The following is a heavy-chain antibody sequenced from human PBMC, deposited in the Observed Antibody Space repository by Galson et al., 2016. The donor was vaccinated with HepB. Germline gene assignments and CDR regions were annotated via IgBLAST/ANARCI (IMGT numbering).Heavy chain of an antibody. Sequence: SLRLSCAASGFTFSDYHMNWIRQAPGKGLEWISYISRSGDSMHYAASVRGRFSISRDNAKKSLYLQMTNLRAEDTAVDFCSRDLPDDAVEYVDVFDLWGQGTMVTVSS. V-gene: IGHV3-11*01. CDR1: GFTFSDYH. D-gene: IGHD3-16*01. J-gene: IGHJ3*01. CDR2: ISRSGDSM. CDR3: SRDLPDDAVEYVDVFDL.